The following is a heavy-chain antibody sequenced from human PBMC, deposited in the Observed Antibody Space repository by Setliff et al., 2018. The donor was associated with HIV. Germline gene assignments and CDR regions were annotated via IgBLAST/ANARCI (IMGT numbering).Heavy chain of an antibody. J-gene: IGHJ6*03. CDR2: IYPGDSDT. CDR1: GYSFTNYW. CDR3: ARAPRSPLRWRDNLLSSSSVFMDV. D-gene: IGHD2-21*01. V-gene: IGHV5-51*01. Sequence: GESLKISCEGSGYSFTNYWIAWVRQMPGKGLEWMGIIYPGDSDTKYSPSFQGQVTISADKSISAVYLQWDSLKASDSAIYYCARAPRSPLRWRDNLLSSSSVFMDVWGKGTTVTVSS.